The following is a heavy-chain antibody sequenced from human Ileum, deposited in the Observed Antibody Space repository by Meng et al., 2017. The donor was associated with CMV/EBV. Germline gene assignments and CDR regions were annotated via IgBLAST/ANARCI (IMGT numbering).Heavy chain of an antibody. Sequence: QMQLQESGPVLVRPSGTLSHTCVVSGRSLIGTNWWNWVRQPPGGGLEWIGEIFHSGASNYNPSLKSRATISIDNSKNQFSLRLTSVTVADTAVYFCADPPAGLWGQGVLVTVSS. CDR2: IFHSGAS. J-gene: IGHJ4*02. V-gene: IGHV4-4*02. CDR3: ADPPAGL. D-gene: IGHD3-16*01. CDR1: GRSLIGTNW.